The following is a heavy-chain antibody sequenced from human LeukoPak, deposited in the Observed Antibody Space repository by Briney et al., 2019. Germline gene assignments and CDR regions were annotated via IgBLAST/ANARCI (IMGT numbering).Heavy chain of an antibody. J-gene: IGHJ6*02. D-gene: IGHD5/OR15-5a*01. CDR1: EFTFSSHG. CDR3: ARVASKGGMDV. V-gene: IGHV4-59*11. CDR2: IHYTWNT. Sequence: GSLRLSCAASEFTFSSHGMSWVRQPPGKGLEWIGYIHYTWNTQYNPSLKSRVYISLDRSNKQFSLRLSSVTAADTAVYYCARVASKGGMDVWGQGTTVIVSS.